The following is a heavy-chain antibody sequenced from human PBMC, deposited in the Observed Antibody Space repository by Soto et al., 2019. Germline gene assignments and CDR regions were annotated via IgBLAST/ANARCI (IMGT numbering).Heavy chain of an antibody. CDR2: IYYSGST. V-gene: IGHV4-31*03. CDR1: GGSISSGGYY. CDR3: AREYYYDSSGYYFDYFDY. Sequence: QVQLQESGPGLVKPSQTLSLTCTVSGGSISSGGYYWSWIRQHPGKGLEWIGYIYYSGSTYYNPSLKSRVTISVDTSKLQCSLKLSSVTAADTAVYYCAREYYYDSSGYYFDYFDYWGQGTLVTVSS. J-gene: IGHJ4*02. D-gene: IGHD3-22*01.